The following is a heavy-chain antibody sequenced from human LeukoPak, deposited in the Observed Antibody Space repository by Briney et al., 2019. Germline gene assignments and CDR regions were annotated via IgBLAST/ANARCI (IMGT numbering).Heavy chain of an antibody. CDR1: GFTLSSFG. J-gene: IGHJ3*02. Sequence: PGGSLRLSCAASGFTLSSFGMNWVRQAPGKGLEWVGRIKSKTDGGTTDYAAPVKGRFTISRDDSKNTLYLQMNSLKTEDTAVYYCTTDMETDAFDIWGQGTMVTVS. CDR2: IKSKTDGGTT. CDR3: TTDMETDAFDI. V-gene: IGHV3-15*01. D-gene: IGHD1-1*01.